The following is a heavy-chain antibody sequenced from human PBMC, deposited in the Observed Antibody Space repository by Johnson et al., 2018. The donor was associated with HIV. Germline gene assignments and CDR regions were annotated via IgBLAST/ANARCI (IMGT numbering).Heavy chain of an antibody. CDR2: ISYDGSNK. J-gene: IGHJ3*02. D-gene: IGHD4-17*01. CDR1: GFTFSSYA. V-gene: IGHV3-30-3*01. CDR3: ARGRKTVTTVRPSAFDI. Sequence: HVQLAESGGGVVQPGRSLRLSCAASGFTFSSYAMHWVRQAPGKGLEWVAVISYDGSNKYYADSVKGRFTISRDNSKNTLYLQMNRLRAEDTAVYYCARGRKTVTTVRPSAFDIWGQGTMVTVSS.